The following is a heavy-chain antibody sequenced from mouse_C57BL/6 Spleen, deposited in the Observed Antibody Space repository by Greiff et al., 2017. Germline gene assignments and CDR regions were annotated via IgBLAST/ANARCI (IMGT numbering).Heavy chain of an antibody. CDR2: IYPGDGDT. CDR1: GYAFSSYW. D-gene: IGHD1-1*01. CDR3: ARDGSSPYFDY. Sequence: VQLQESGAELVKPGASVKISCKASGYAFSSYWMNWVKQRPGKGLEWIGQIYPGDGDTNYNGKFKGKATLTADKSSSTAYMQLSSLTSEDSAVYFCARDGSSPYFDYWGQGTTLTVSS. V-gene: IGHV1-80*01. J-gene: IGHJ2*01.